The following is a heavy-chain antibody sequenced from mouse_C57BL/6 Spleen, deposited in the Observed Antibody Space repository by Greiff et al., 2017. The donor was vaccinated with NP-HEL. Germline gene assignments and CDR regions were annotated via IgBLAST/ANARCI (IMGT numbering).Heavy chain of an antibody. V-gene: IGHV1-82*01. D-gene: IGHD1-1*01. CDR1: GYAFSSSW. J-gene: IGHJ1*03. CDR2: IYPGDGDT. CDR3: ARWYYGSSYGYFDV. Sequence: VQLVESGPELVKPGASVKISCKASGYAFSSSWMNWVKQRPGKGLEWIGRIYPGDGDTNYNGKFKGKATLTADKSSSTAYMQLSSLTSEDSAVYFCARWYYGSSYGYFDVWGTGTTVTVSS.